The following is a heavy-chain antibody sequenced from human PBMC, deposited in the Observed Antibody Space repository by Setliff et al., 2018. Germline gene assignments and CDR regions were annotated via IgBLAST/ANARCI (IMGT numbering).Heavy chain of an antibody. CDR2: IHYSGST. CDR3: ARSLGSGSYYNSRPFYSDY. D-gene: IGHD3-10*01. CDR1: GGSISSSY. J-gene: IGHJ4*02. V-gene: IGHV4-59*05. Sequence: SETLSLTCTVSGGSISSSYWSWIRQPPGKGLEWIGSIHYSGSTYYNPSLKSRVTISVDTSKNQFSLKLSSVTGADTAVYYCARSLGSGSYYNSRPFYSDYWGQGTLVTVSS.